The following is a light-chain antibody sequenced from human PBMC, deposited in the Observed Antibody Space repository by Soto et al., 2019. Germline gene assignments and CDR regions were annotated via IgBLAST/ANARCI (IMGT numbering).Light chain of an antibody. J-gene: IGLJ2*01. CDR1: SYNIGAGYE. CDR3: QSFDSGLSVV. CDR2: GNS. V-gene: IGLV1-40*01. Sequence: QSVLTQPPSVSGAPGQRVTISCTGNSYNIGAGYEVHWYQKLPGTAPKLLIYGNSNRPSGVPDRFSGSKSGTSASLTITGLQAEDEADYYCQSFDSGLSVVFGGGTQLTVL.